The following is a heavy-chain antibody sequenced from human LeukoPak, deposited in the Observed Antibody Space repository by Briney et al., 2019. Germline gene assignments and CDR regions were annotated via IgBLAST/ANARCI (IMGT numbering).Heavy chain of an antibody. CDR3: ARYYYESSGYYILDY. Sequence: SETLSLTCTVSGGSISGHYWSWIRQPPGKGLEWIGYIYYSGSTNYNPSLKSRVTISVDTSKNQFSLNLSSVAAADTAVYYCARYYYESSGYYILDYWGQGTLVTVSS. D-gene: IGHD3-22*01. V-gene: IGHV4-59*11. CDR1: GGSISGHY. CDR2: IYYSGST. J-gene: IGHJ4*02.